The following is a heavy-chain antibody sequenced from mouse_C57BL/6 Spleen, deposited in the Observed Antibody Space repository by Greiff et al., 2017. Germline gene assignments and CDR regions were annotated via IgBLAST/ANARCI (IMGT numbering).Heavy chain of an antibody. CDR2: IGPGSGST. Sequence: QVQLQQSGAELVKPGASVKISCKASGYTFTDYYINWVKQRPGQGLEWIGKIGPGSGSTYYNEKFKGKATLTVDKSSSTAYMELNSLTSEDSAVYYCARRGGDYGNYEGYFDVWGTGTTVTVSS. D-gene: IGHD2-1*01. V-gene: IGHV1-77*01. CDR1: GYTFTDYY. J-gene: IGHJ1*03. CDR3: ARRGGDYGNYEGYFDV.